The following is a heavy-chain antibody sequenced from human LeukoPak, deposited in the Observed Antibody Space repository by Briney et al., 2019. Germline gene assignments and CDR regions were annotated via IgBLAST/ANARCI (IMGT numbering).Heavy chain of an antibody. J-gene: IGHJ4*02. V-gene: IGHV1-69*05. Sequence: ASVTVSCKASGGTFISYAISWVRQAPGQGREWMGGIIPIFGTANYAQKFQGRVTITTDESTSTAYMELSSLRAEDTALYYCAKDYSHGEVAGTPYFDYWGQGTLVTVSS. CDR3: AKDYSHGEVAGTPYFDY. CDR2: IIPIFGTA. CDR1: GGTFISYA. D-gene: IGHD6-19*01.